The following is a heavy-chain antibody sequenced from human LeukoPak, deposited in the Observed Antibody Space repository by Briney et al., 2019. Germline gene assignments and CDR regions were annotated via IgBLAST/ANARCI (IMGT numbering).Heavy chain of an antibody. CDR3: ARDGLLGGAAARRYFDY. CDR1: GGSISSSNW. D-gene: IGHD6-13*01. CDR2: IYHSGST. Sequence: KPSGTLSLTCAVSGGSISSSNWWSWVRQPPGKGLEWIGEIYHSGSTNYNPSLKSRVTISVDKSKNQFSLKLSSVTAADTAVYYCARDGLLGGAAARRYFDYWGQGTLVTVSS. V-gene: IGHV4-4*02. J-gene: IGHJ4*02.